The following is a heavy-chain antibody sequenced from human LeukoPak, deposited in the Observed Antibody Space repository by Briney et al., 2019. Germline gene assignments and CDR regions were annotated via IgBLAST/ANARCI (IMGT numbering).Heavy chain of an antibody. CDR1: GGSFSGYY. V-gene: IGHV4-34*01. Sequence: SETLSHTCAVYGGSFSGYYWSWIRQPPGKGLEWIGEINHSGSTNYNPSLKSRVTISVDTSKNQFSLKLSSVTAADTAVYYCARGRITMVRGVGGYYYYGMDVWGKGTTVTVSS. D-gene: IGHD3-10*01. CDR2: INHSGST. CDR3: ARGRITMVRGVGGYYYYGMDV. J-gene: IGHJ6*04.